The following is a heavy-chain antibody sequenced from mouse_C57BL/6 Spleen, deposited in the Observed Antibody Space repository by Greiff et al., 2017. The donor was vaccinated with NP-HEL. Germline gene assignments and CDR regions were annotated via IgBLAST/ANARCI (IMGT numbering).Heavy chain of an antibody. Sequence: EVKLMESGGDLVKPGGSLKLSCAASGFTFSSYGMSWVRQTPDKRLEWVATISSGGSYTYYPDSVKGRFTISRDNAKNTLYLQMSSLKSEDTAMYYCARRLLRFLLDYWGQGTTLTVSS. D-gene: IGHD1-1*01. CDR1: GFTFSSYG. CDR2: ISSGGSYT. CDR3: ARRLLRFLLDY. V-gene: IGHV5-6*02. J-gene: IGHJ2*01.